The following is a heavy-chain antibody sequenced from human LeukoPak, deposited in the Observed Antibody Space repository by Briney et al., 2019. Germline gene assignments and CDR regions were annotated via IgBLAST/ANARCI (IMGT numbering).Heavy chain of an antibody. CDR3: ARDWDRIQLWPEAFDY. CDR2: ISAYNGNT. J-gene: IGHJ4*02. V-gene: IGHV1-18*01. D-gene: IGHD5-18*01. CDR1: GYTFTSYG. Sequence: ASVKVSCKASGYTFTSYGISWVRQAPGQGLEWMGWISAYNGNTNYAQKLQGRVTMTTDTSTSTAYMELRSVRSDDTAVYYCARDWDRIQLWPEAFDYWGQGTLVTVSS.